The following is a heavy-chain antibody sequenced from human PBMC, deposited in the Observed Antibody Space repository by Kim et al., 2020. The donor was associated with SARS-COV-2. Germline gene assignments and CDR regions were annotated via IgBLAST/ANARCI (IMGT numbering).Heavy chain of an antibody. J-gene: IGHJ4*02. CDR1: GFTFSTYW. D-gene: IGHD1-26*01. CDR3: ASGVGAN. V-gene: IGHV3-74*01. CDR2: INSDGTLI. Sequence: LSLTCAASGFTFSTYWMHWVRQAPGRGLVWVSRINSDGTLITYTDSVKGRFTISRDNAKNTLYLQMNSLRAEDTAVYSCASGVGANWGQVTLVTVSS.